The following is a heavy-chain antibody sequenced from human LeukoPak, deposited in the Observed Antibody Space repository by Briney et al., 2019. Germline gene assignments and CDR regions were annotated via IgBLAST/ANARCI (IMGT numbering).Heavy chain of an antibody. CDR3: ARGERDDYVWGSLDY. V-gene: IGHV4-59*12. CDR1: GGSISSYY. Sequence: SETLSLTCTVSGGSISSYYWSWIRQPPGKGLEWIGYIYYSGSTNYNPSLKSRVTISVDTSKNQFSLKLSSVTAADTAVYYCARGERDDYVWGSLDYWGQGTLVTVSS. CDR2: IYYSGST. D-gene: IGHD3-16*01. J-gene: IGHJ4*02.